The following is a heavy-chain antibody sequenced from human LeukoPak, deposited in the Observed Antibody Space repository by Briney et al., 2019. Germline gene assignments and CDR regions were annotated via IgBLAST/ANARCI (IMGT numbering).Heavy chain of an antibody. CDR3: AKDLPMRCSGDCPVDY. CDR2: SGSGYNT. Sequence: GGPLRLSCAASGFSFSRYWMSWVRQAPGKGLEWVISGSGYNTYYADSVKGRFTISRDNSKNTLFLQMNSLRAEDTAMYYCAKDLPMRCSGDCPVDYWGQGTLVTVSS. CDR1: GFSFSRYW. V-gene: IGHV3-23*01. J-gene: IGHJ4*02. D-gene: IGHD2-21*02.